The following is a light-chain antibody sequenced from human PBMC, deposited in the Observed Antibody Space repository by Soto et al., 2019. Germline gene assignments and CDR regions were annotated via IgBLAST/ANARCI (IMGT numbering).Light chain of an antibody. CDR3: QQYNNWPPLT. Sequence: EVLMTQSPATLSVSPGDRATLSSRASQSINSNLAWYQQQPGQAPRLLIYAASTRATAVPDRFSGSGSGTDFTLTISSLQSEDFAVYYCQQYNNWPPLTFGGGTKVDIK. CDR1: QSINSN. V-gene: IGKV3-15*01. CDR2: AAS. J-gene: IGKJ4*01.